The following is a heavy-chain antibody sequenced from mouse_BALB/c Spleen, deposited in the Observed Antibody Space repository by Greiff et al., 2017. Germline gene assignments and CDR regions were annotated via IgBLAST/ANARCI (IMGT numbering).Heavy chain of an antibody. V-gene: IGHV1-39*01. CDR3: ARDGSSYYAMDY. D-gene: IGHD1-1*01. J-gene: IGHJ4*01. Sequence: VQLQQSGPELEKPGASVKISCKASGYSFTGYNMNWVKQSNGKSLEWIGNIDPYYGGTSYNQKFKGKAPLTVDRSTSTANMQLKSLTSEDSAIYNCARDGSSYYAMDYWGQGTSVTVSS. CDR1: GYSFTGYN. CDR2: IDPYYGGT.